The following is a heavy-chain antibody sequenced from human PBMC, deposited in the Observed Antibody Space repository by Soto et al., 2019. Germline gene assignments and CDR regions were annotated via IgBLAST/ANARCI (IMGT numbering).Heavy chain of an antibody. Sequence: PGGSLRLSCAASGFTFSSYAMSWVRQAPGKGLEWVSAISGSGGSTYYADSVKGRFTISRDNSKNTLYLQMNSLGAEDTAVYYCAKDLKRAAAGSHDPWGQGTLVTVSS. CDR3: AKDLKRAAAGSHDP. CDR2: ISGSGGST. V-gene: IGHV3-23*01. D-gene: IGHD6-13*01. CDR1: GFTFSSYA. J-gene: IGHJ5*02.